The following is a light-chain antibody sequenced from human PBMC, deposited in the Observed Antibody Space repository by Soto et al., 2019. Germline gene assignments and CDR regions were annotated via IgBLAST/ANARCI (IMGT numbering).Light chain of an antibody. J-gene: IGKJ1*01. Sequence: DIQMTQSPSTLSASVGDRVTITCRASQTISSWLAWYQQKPGKAPKLLISKASNLESGVPSRFTGSGSGTEFTLTIISLQPDDFATYYCLQYRSYWTFGQGTKVEIK. CDR3: LQYRSYWT. CDR1: QTISSW. CDR2: KAS. V-gene: IGKV1-5*03.